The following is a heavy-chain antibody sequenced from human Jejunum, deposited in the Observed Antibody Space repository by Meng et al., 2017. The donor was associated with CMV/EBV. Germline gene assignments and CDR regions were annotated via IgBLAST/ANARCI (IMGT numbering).Heavy chain of an antibody. Sequence: QVQLQESGPGLVKPSPTLSLTCTVSGNSIISGDYYWSWIRQPPGKGLEWIGYTHYSGITYYNPSLKSRVTISVDTSKNQFSLRLSSVTAGDTAVYYCARSQGYGGNSFDYFDSWGQGTLVTVSS. V-gene: IGHV4-30-4*08. CDR3: ARSQGYGGNSFDYFDS. CDR2: THYSGIT. CDR1: GNSIISGDYY. J-gene: IGHJ4*02. D-gene: IGHD4-23*01.